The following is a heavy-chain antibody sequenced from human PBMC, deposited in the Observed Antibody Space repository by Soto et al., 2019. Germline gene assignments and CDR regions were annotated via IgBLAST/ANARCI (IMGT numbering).Heavy chain of an antibody. D-gene: IGHD6-6*01. CDR3: TRDGGHSSSSGLLSY. Sequence: QVQLMQSGAEVRKPGASVKVSCKATGYSFTAYYTHWVRQAPGQGLEWLGWMNPNSGDSNYAQQFQGSVTMTRDTSNSTAHMELRRLTFYDTAVYSCTRDGGHSSSSGLLSYWGQGTLVTVSS. J-gene: IGHJ4*02. V-gene: IGHV1-2*02. CDR2: MNPNSGDS. CDR1: GYSFTAYY.